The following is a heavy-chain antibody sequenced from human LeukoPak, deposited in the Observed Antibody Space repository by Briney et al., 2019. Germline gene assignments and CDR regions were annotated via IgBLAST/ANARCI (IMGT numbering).Heavy chain of an antibody. D-gene: IGHD6-13*01. CDR3: AKWGSSSWYSSLNYYYGMDV. V-gene: IGHV3-30-3*01. CDR1: GFTFSSYA. J-gene: IGHJ6*02. Sequence: GGSLRLSCAASGFTFSSYAMHWVRQAPGKGLEWVAVISYGGSNKYYADSVKGRFTISRDNSKNTLYLQMNSLRAEDTAVYYCAKWGSSSWYSSLNYYYGMDVWGQGTTVTVSS. CDR2: ISYGGSNK.